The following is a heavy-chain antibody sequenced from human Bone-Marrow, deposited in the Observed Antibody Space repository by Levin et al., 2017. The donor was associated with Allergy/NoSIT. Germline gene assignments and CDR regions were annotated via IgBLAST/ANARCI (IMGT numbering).Heavy chain of an antibody. V-gene: IGHV3-23*01. CDR1: GLSISTYA. Sequence: GGSLRLSCAVSGLSISTYAMSWVRQAPGKGLEWVSGVSGSGGAYYADSVKGRFTVSRDNSKNMLYLQMNSLRGDDTAVYYCAKEYSASSSDYFWGQGTLVTVSS. D-gene: IGHD1-26*01. CDR2: VSGSGGA. J-gene: IGHJ4*02. CDR3: AKEYSASSSDYF.